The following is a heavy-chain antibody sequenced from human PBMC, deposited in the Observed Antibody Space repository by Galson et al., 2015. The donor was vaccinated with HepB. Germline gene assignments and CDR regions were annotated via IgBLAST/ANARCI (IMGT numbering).Heavy chain of an antibody. D-gene: IGHD3-10*01. CDR2: ISSSSSYI. CDR1: GFTFSSYS. J-gene: IGHJ6*02. CDR3: ARALSSRLLWFGESRGRAYGMDV. Sequence: SLRLSCAASGFTFSSYSMNWVRQAPGKGLEWVSSISSSSSYIDYADSVKGRFTISRDNAKNSLYLQMNSLRAEDTAVYYCARALSSRLLWFGESRGRAYGMDVWGQGTTVTVSS. V-gene: IGHV3-21*01.